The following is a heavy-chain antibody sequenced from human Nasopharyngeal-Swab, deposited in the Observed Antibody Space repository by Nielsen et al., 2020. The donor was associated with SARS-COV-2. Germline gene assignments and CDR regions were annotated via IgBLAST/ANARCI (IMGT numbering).Heavy chain of an antibody. D-gene: IGHD3-16*01. Sequence: WIRQPPGKGLEWIGYIYYSGSTNYNPSLKSRVTISVDTSKSQFSLKLSSVTAADTAVYYCARVEGGFYRPYYYGMDVWGQGTTVTVSS. V-gene: IGHV4-59*01. J-gene: IGHJ6*02. CDR2: IYYSGST. CDR3: ARVEGGFYRPYYYGMDV.